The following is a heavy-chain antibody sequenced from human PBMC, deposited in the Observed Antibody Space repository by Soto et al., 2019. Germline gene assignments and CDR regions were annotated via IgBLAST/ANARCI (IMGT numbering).Heavy chain of an antibody. Sequence: SVKVSCKASGVPFSSYAISSVRQAPGQGLEWMGGIIPIFGTANYAQKFQGRVTITADESTSTAYMELSSLRSEDTAVYYCARGSPTVVAGCADYYYYYGMDVWGQGTTVTVLL. D-gene: IGHD2-15*01. CDR2: IIPIFGTA. CDR3: ARGSPTVVAGCADYYYYYGMDV. J-gene: IGHJ6*02. CDR1: GVPFSSYA. V-gene: IGHV1-69*13.